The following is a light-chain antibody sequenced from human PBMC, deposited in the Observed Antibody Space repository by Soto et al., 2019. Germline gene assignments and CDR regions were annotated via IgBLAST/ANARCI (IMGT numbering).Light chain of an antibody. CDR1: QRVSSSY. CDR2: GAS. J-gene: IGKJ2*01. CDR3: QQYGSSPVA. Sequence: EIVLTQSPGTLSLSPGERATLSCRASQRVSSSYLAWYQQKPGQAPRLLIYGASSRATGIPDRFSGSGSGTDFTLTISRLEPEDFAVYYCQQYGSSPVAFGQGTKLEIK. V-gene: IGKV3-20*01.